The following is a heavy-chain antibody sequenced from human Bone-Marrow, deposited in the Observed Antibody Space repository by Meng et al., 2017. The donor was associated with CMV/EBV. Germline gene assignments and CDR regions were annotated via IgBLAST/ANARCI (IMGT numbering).Heavy chain of an antibody. CDR3: ASGDALDY. J-gene: IGHJ4*02. D-gene: IGHD2-21*02. CDR1: GFTFSSYA. V-gene: IGHV3-30-3*01. Sequence: GESLKISCAASGFTFSSYAMHWVRQAPGKGLEWVAVISYDGSNKYYTDSVKGRFTISRDNAKNTLYLQMKSLRAEDTAVYYCASGDALDYWGQGTLVTVSS. CDR2: ISYDGSNK.